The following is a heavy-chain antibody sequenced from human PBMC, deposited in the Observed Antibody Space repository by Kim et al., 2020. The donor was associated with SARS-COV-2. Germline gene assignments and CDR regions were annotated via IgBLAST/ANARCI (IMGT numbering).Heavy chain of an antibody. CDR3: ARDREILLWFGEPNPHINYYGMDV. CDR2: ISAYNGNT. J-gene: IGHJ6*02. V-gene: IGHV1-18*04. D-gene: IGHD3-10*01. CDR1: GYTFTSYG. Sequence: ASVKVSCKASGYTFTSYGISWVRQAPGQGLEWMGWISAYNGNTNYAQKLQGRVTMTTDTSTSTAYMELRSLRSDDTAVYYCARDREILLWFGEPNPHINYYGMDVWGQGTTVTVSS.